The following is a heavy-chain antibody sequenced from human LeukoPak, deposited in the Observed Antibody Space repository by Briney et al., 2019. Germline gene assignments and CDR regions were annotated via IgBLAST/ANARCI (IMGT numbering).Heavy chain of an antibody. CDR2: IYHSGST. Sequence: SETLSLTCAVSGGSISSGGYSWSWIRQPPGKGLEWIGYIYHSGSTYYNPSLKSRVTISVDRSKNQFSLKLSSVTAADTAVYYCARDLWEPWGQGTLVTVSS. D-gene: IGHD1-26*01. J-gene: IGHJ5*02. V-gene: IGHV4-30-2*01. CDR3: ARDLWEP. CDR1: GGSISSGGYS.